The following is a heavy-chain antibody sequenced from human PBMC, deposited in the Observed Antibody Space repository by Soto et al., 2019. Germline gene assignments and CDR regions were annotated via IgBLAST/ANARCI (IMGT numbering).Heavy chain of an antibody. D-gene: IGHD5-18*01. CDR1: GGSISSYY. CDR3: ARYSYGPRNWFDP. Sequence: RSLTCTVSGGSISSYYWSWIRQPPGKGLEWIGYIYYSGSTNYNPSLKSRVTISVDTSKNQFSLKLSSVTAADTAVYYCARYSYGPRNWFDPWGQGTLVTVS. V-gene: IGHV4-59*01. CDR2: IYYSGST. J-gene: IGHJ5*02.